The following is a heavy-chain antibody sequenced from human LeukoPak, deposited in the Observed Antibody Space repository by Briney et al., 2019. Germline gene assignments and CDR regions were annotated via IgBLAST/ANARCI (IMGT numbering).Heavy chain of an antibody. V-gene: IGHV3-11*01. D-gene: IGHD4-11*01. Sequence: GGSLRLSCVLSGLTFSDAWMSWIRQAPGKGLEWVSYISSSGSTIYYADSVKGRFTISRDNAKNSLYLQMNSLRAEDTAVYYCARGYSNQYYFDYWGQGTLVTVSS. CDR3: ARGYSNQYYFDY. J-gene: IGHJ4*02. CDR1: GLTFSDAW. CDR2: ISSSGSTI.